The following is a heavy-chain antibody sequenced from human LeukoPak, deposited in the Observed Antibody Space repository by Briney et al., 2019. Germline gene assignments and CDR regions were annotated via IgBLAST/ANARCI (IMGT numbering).Heavy chain of an antibody. D-gene: IGHD1-26*01. Sequence: SETLSLTCAVYGGSFSGYYWSWIRKPPGKGLEWIGEINHSGSTNYNPSLKSRVTISVDTSKNQFSLKLSSVTAADTAVYYCARGGVGATTAGFDYWGQGTLVTVSS. CDR2: INHSGST. CDR3: ARGGVGATTAGFDY. CDR1: GGSFSGYY. V-gene: IGHV4-34*01. J-gene: IGHJ4*02.